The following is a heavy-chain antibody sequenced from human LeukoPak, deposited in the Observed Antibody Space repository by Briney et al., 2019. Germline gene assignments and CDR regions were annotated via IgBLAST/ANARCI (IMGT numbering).Heavy chain of an antibody. D-gene: IGHD3-10*01. CDR2: ISSNGGST. V-gene: IGHV3-64*01. Sequence: GGSLRLSCAASGFTFSSYAMHWVRQAPGKGLEYVSAISSNGGSTYYANSVKGRFTISRDNSKNTLYLQMGSLRAEDMAVYCCARASGSMNYFDYWGQGTLVTVSS. CDR1: GFTFSSYA. J-gene: IGHJ4*02. CDR3: ARASGSMNYFDY.